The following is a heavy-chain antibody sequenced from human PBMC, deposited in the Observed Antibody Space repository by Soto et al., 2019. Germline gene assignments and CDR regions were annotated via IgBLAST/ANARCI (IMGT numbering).Heavy chain of an antibody. CDR3: ARGGSSRWYPSGFDP. CDR2: IGTAGDT. J-gene: IGHJ5*02. CDR1: GFTFSSYD. D-gene: IGHD6-13*01. Sequence: GGSLRLSCAASGFTFSSYDMHWVRQATGKGLEWVSAIGTAGDTYYPGSVKGRFTISRENAKNSLYLQMNSLRAEDTAVYYCARGGSSRWYPSGFDPWGQGTLVTVSS. V-gene: IGHV3-13*01.